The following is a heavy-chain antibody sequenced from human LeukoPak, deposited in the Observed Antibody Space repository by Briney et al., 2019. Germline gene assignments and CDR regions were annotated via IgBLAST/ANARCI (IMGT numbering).Heavy chain of an antibody. J-gene: IGHJ4*02. D-gene: IGHD1-26*01. CDR2: INSDGSST. V-gene: IGHV3-74*03. CDR1: GFTFSSYW. Sequence: GGSLRLSCAASGFTFSSYWMHWVRQTPGKGLVWVSRINSDGSSTTYADSVKGRFTISRDNAKNTLYLQMNSLRAEDTAVYYCAKGNSGSYSPIFDYWGQGTLVTVSS. CDR3: AKGNSGSYSPIFDY.